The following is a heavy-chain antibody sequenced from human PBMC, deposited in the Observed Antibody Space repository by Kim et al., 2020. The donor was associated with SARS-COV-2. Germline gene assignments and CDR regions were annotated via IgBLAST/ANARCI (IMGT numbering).Heavy chain of an antibody. J-gene: IGHJ4*02. D-gene: IGHD6-13*01. V-gene: IGHV4-39*01. CDR2: LYYTGST. Sequence: SETLSLTCIVSGGSISGSPYYWGWIRQPPGKGLEWMGSLYYTGSTYYNPSLETLVTISVDTSKNQISLNLNSVTAADTAVYYCARRASSSWYFSYFDSWGQGTRVTVSS. CDR3: ARRASSSWYFSYFDS. CDR1: GGSISGSPYY.